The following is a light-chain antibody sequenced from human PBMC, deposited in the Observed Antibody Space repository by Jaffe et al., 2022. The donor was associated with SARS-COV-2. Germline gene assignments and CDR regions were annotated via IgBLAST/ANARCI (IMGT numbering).Light chain of an antibody. J-gene: IGKJ2*01. CDR1: QSVLYSSNNKNY. Sequence: DFVMTQSPDSLAVSLGERATINCKSNQSVLYSSNNKNYLSWYQQRPGQPPKLLIYWASTRESGVPDRFSGSGSGTDFTLTISSLQAEDVAVYYCQQYYNVPYAFGQGTKLEIK. CDR3: QQYYNVPYA. V-gene: IGKV4-1*01. CDR2: WAS.